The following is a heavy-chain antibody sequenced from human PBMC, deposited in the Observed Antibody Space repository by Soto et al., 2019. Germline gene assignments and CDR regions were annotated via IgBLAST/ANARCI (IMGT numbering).Heavy chain of an antibody. CDR2: IKSKTDGGTA. CDR3: SSGIYYQNMTGYHNVAF. J-gene: IGHJ4*02. CDR1: GLTLYTSV. Sequence: HGGCPRLALAASGLTLYTSVMTWSRQSPGKGLEWVARIKSKTDGGTADYASPVKGRATISRDDSKNTVYLQMNILKTEDTAVYYCSSGIYYQNMTGYHNVAFWGQGALVTVSS. V-gene: IGHV3-15*01. D-gene: IGHD3-9*01.